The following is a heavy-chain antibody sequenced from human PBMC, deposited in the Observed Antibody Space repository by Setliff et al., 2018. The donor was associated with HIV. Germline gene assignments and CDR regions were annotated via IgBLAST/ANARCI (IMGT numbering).Heavy chain of an antibody. CDR1: GGTFRSTA. Sequence: SVKVSCKASGGTFRSTAISWVRQAPGEGLEWMGRSLPMLGTANYAHQFQGRLTITADTSATTVYMELSSLKYGDAAVYYCARDPTYYFDSSGPYDAFDIWGQGTMVTVSS. CDR3: ARDPTYYFDSSGPYDAFDI. J-gene: IGHJ3*02. D-gene: IGHD3-22*01. V-gene: IGHV1-69*04. CDR2: SLPMLGTA.